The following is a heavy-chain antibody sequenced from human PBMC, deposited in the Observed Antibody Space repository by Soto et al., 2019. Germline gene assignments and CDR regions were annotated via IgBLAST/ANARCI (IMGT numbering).Heavy chain of an antibody. Sequence: HVQLVQSGGELKKPGASVKVSCNTSGYTCNTYFITWVRQAPGQGLEWMGWISPHNGNTNYAEKFQGRVTMTADTITKTAYMDLRNLRIDDTAVYYCARDTGNSFDYWGQGTPVTVSS. CDR1: GYTCNTYF. CDR2: ISPHNGNT. V-gene: IGHV1-18*01. CDR3: ARDTGNSFDY. J-gene: IGHJ4*02.